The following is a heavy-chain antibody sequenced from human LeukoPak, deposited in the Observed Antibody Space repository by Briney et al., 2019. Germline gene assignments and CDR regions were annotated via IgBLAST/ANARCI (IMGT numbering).Heavy chain of an antibody. V-gene: IGHV4-39*01. D-gene: IGHD3-3*01. J-gene: IGHJ5*02. CDR3: ARQARQPYYDSWSGYWGFDP. CDR2: IYYSGST. CDR1: GGSISSSSYY. Sequence: SETLSLTCTVSGGSISSSSYYWGWIRQPPGKGLEWIGSIYYSGSTYYNPSLKSRVTISVDTSKNQFSLKLSSVTAADTAVYYCARQARQPYYDSWSGYWGFDPWGQGTLVTVSS.